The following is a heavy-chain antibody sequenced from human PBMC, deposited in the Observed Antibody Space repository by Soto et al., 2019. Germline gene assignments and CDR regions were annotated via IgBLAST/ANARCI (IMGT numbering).Heavy chain of an antibody. CDR3: ARGPNADKVDY. CDR2: IYNGGIT. CDR1: AGSISSGAYY. Sequence: VLLQESGPGLVKPSQTLSLTCTVSAGSISSGAYYWSWIRQSPEKGLEWIGHIYNGGITYSNPSLTSRVAISFEPSKAQFSLNLESVTAADTAVYYCARGPNADKVDYRGQGALVTVSS. J-gene: IGHJ4*02. V-gene: IGHV4-30-4*08.